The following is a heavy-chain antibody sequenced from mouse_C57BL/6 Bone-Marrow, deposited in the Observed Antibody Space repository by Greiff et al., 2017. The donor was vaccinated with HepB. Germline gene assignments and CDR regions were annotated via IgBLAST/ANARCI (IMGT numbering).Heavy chain of an antibody. CDR3: ARGGGWLLRFAY. CDR1: GYTFTSYT. Sequence: VQLQQSGAELARPGASVKMSCKASGYTFTSYTMHWVKQRPGQGLEWIGYINPSSGYTKYNQKFKDKATLTADKSSSTAYMQLSSLTSEDSAVYYCARGGGWLLRFAYWGQGTLVTVSA. J-gene: IGHJ3*01. CDR2: INPSSGYT. V-gene: IGHV1-4*01. D-gene: IGHD2-3*01.